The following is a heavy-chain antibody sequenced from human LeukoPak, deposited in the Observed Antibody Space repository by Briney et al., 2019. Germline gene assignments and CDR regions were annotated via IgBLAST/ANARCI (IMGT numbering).Heavy chain of an antibody. V-gene: IGHV1-2*02. CDR3: ASISSSWYYFEY. CDR2: IHSNSGGT. J-gene: IGHJ4*02. CDR1: GYTFTGYY. Sequence: ASVKVSCKASGYTFTGYYIHWVRQAPGQGLEWMGWIHSNSGGTNYAQKFQGRFTLARDTSISTAYMELSSLTSDDSAAYFCASISSSWYYFEYWGQGTLVTVSS. D-gene: IGHD6-13*01.